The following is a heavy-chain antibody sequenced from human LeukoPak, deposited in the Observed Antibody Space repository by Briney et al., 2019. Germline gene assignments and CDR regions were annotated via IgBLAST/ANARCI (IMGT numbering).Heavy chain of an antibody. D-gene: IGHD6-13*01. Sequence: PGASVKVSCKASGGTFSSYAISWVRQAPGQGLEWMGGIIPIFGTANYAQKFQGRVTITADESTSTAYMELSSLRSEDTAVYYCARDLRSSSWYLGLRGENYYYYMDVWGKGTTVTISS. CDR3: ARDLRSSSWYLGLRGENYYYYMDV. CDR1: GGTFSSYA. CDR2: IIPIFGTA. J-gene: IGHJ6*03. V-gene: IGHV1-69*13.